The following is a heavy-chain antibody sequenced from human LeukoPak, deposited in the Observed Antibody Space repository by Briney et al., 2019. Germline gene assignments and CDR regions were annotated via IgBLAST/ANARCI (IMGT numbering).Heavy chain of an antibody. Sequence: GGSLRLSCTASGFTFSNFWMGWVRQAPGKGLEWVANIKQDETEKFYRGSVKGRFTISRDNAKNSLYLQMNSLRVEDTALYYCARFNGDYYRIDYWGQGTLVTVSS. V-gene: IGHV3-7*03. CDR2: IKQDETEK. CDR3: ARFNGDYYRIDY. J-gene: IGHJ4*02. CDR1: GFTFSNFW. D-gene: IGHD4-17*01.